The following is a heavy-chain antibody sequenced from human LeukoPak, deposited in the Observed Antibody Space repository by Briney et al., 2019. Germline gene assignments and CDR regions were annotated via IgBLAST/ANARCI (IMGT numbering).Heavy chain of an antibody. CDR3: ARDIYYYDSSGCFDY. CDR2: ISNDGGTQ. CDR1: GFTFSNYG. J-gene: IGHJ4*02. D-gene: IGHD3-22*01. V-gene: IGHV3-30*03. Sequence: PGGFLRLSCAASGFTFSNYGMHWVRQAPGEVLEWVAVISNDGGTQYYADSVKGRLTISRDNSKNIMYLQMNSLRAGDTAVYYCARDIYYYDSSGCFDYWGQGTLVTVSS.